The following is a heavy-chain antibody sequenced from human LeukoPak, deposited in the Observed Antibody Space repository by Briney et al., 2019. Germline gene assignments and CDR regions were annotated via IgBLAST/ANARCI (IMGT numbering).Heavy chain of an antibody. CDR1: GYTLTVLS. CDR3: ATATQLRYFDWYTPY. V-gene: IGHV1-24*01. Sequence: GASVKVSCKVSGYTLTVLSMHWVRQAPGKGLEWMGGFDPEDGETIYAQKFQGRVTMTEDTSTDTAYMELSSLRSEDTAVYYCATATQLRYFDWYTPYWGQGTLVTVSS. CDR2: FDPEDGET. D-gene: IGHD3-9*01. J-gene: IGHJ4*02.